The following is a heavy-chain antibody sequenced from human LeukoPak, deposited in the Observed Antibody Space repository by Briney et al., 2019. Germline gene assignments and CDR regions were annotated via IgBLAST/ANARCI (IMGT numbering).Heavy chain of an antibody. D-gene: IGHD3-9*01. V-gene: IGHV4-31*03. J-gene: IGHJ5*02. CDR3: ARVGILTGYPNWFDP. Sequence: PSETLSLTCTVSGGSISSGGYYRSWIRQHPGKGLEWIGYIYYSGSTYYNPSLKSRVTISVDTSKNQFSLKLSSVTAADTAVYYCARVGILTGYPNWFDPWGQGTLVTVSS. CDR2: IYYSGST. CDR1: GGSISSGGYY.